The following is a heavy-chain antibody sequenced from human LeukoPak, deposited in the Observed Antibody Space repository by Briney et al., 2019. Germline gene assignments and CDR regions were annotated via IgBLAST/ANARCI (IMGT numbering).Heavy chain of an antibody. CDR2: INPSGGST. CDR1: GYTFTSYY. J-gene: IGHJ5*02. Sequence: GASVTVSCKACGYTFTSYYMHWVRQAPGQGLEWMGIINPSGGSTSYAQKFQGRVTMTRDTSTSTVYMELSSLRSEDTAVYYCARDRITMVRGVINWFDPWGQGTLVTVSS. D-gene: IGHD3-10*01. V-gene: IGHV1-46*03. CDR3: ARDRITMVRGVINWFDP.